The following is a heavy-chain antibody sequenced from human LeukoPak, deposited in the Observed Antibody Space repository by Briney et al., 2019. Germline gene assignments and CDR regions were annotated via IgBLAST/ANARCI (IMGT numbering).Heavy chain of an antibody. V-gene: IGHV4-59*01. CDR2: ISYSGNT. CDR1: GGSISSYY. D-gene: IGHD3-22*01. CDR3: ASTPYHSTSGGYYWYYFHY. Sequence: SETLSLTCTVSGGSISSYYWSWIRQPPGRGLEWIGYISYSGNTNYNPSLKSRVTMSVDTSKNQFSLSLSSVTAADTAVYYCASTPYHSTSGGYYWYYFHYWGQGTLVTVSS. J-gene: IGHJ4*02.